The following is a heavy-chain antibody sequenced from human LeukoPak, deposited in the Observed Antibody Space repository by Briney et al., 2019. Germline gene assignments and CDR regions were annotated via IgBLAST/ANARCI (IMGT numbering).Heavy chain of an antibody. CDR3: ARVESAHDAFDI. V-gene: IGHV4-4*07. J-gene: IGHJ3*02. Sequence: SETLSLTCTVSGGSISSYYWCWIRQPAGKGLEWIGRIYTSGSTNYNPSLKSRVTMSVDTSKNQFSLKLSSVTAADTAVYYCARVESAHDAFDIWGQGTMVTVSS. CDR2: IYTSGST. CDR1: GGSISSYY.